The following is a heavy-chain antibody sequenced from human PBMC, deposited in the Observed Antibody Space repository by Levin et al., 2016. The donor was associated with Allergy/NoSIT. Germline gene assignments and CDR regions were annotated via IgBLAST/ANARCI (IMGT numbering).Heavy chain of an antibody. CDR2: INGDGSST. Sequence: GESLKISCAASEFTFSTYWMHWVRQTPGKGLVWVSRINGDGSSTSYADSVKDRFTISRDNAKKTLYLQMNSLRVEDTAVYYCARGRYCTTGGCYSDYWGQGTLVTVSP. J-gene: IGHJ4*02. D-gene: IGHD2-8*01. CDR1: EFTFSTYW. CDR3: ARGRYCTTGGCYSDY. V-gene: IGHV3-74*01.